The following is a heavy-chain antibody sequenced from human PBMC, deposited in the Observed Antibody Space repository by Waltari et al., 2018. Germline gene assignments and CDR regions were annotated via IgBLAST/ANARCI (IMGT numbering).Heavy chain of an antibody. CDR3: ARQPPTTVPTPRSPFDT. CDR2: IHISGST. Sequence: QPQLQESGPGLEKPSETLSPTCTVSGGSITTRSYHWAWIRQTPGKGLEWIGSIHISGSTYYNPSLRSRVTMSVDTSNNQFSLKLTSVTAADTAVYYCARQPPTTVPTPRSPFDTWGQGTMVSVSS. D-gene: IGHD4-17*01. CDR1: GGSITTRSYH. J-gene: IGHJ3*02. V-gene: IGHV4-39*07.